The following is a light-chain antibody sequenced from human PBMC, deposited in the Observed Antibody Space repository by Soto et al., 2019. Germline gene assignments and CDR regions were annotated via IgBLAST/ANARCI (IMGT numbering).Light chain of an antibody. CDR3: SSYTGTSTPVV. J-gene: IGLJ2*01. CDR1: SSDVGGYNH. CDR2: EVR. V-gene: IGLV2-14*01. Sequence: QSALTQPASVSGSPGQSITISCTGTSSDVGGYNHVSWYQQHPDKAPKLMIYEVRNRPSGVSNRFSGSKSGNTASLTISGLQLEDEADYYWSSYTGTSTPVVFGGGTKLTVL.